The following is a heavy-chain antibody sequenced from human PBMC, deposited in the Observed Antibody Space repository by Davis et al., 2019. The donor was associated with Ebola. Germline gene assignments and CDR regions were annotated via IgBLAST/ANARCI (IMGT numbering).Heavy chain of an antibody. V-gene: IGHV1-2*06. CDR3: ARGHNYAHEY. J-gene: IGHJ4*02. Sequence: ASVKVSCKASGHTFTDYNIHWLRQAPGQGLEWMGRIISNSGGTNYAQKFQGRVTVTRDTSISTVYMELSSLRYDDTADYYCARGHNYAHEYWGQGTLVTVSS. CDR1: GHTFTDYN. CDR2: IISNSGGT. D-gene: IGHD4-11*01.